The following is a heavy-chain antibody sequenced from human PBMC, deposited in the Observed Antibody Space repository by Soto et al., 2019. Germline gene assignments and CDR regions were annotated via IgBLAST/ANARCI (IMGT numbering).Heavy chain of an antibody. CDR2: ISGSGGST. CDR3: ARDGGIAAVRPDDAFDI. Sequence: GGSLRLSCAASGLTFSSYSMSWVRQAPGKGLEWVSAISGSGGSTYYADSVKGRFTISRDNSKNTLYLQMNSLRAEDTAVYYCARDGGIAAVRPDDAFDIWGQGTMVTVSS. D-gene: IGHD6-13*01. CDR1: GLTFSSYS. V-gene: IGHV3-23*01. J-gene: IGHJ3*02.